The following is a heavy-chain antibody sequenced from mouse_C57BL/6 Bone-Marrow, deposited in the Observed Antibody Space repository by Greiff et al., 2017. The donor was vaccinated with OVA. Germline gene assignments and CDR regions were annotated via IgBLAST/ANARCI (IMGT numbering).Heavy chain of an antibody. V-gene: IGHV1-80*01. CDR2: IYPGDGDT. Sequence: VQGVESGAELVKPGASVKISCKASGFAFSSYWMNWVKQRPGKGLEWIGQIYPGDGDTNYNGKFKGKATLTADKSSSTAYMQLSSLTSEDSAVYFCARSGNYGSSYDWGQGTTLTVSS. CDR3: ARSGNYGSSYD. CDR1: GFAFSSYW. D-gene: IGHD1-1*01. J-gene: IGHJ2*01.